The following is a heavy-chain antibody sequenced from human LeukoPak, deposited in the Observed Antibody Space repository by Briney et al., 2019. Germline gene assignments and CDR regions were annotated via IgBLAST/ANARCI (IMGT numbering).Heavy chain of an antibody. D-gene: IGHD2-2*02. CDR1: GFTFSSYS. Sequence: GGSLRLSCAASGFTFSSYSMNWVRQAPGKGLEWVSYISSSSSTIYYADSVKGRFTISRDNSKNTLYLQMNSLRAEDTAVYYCAKDGYCSSTSCYSSYYYYYGVDVWGQGTTVTVSS. J-gene: IGHJ6*02. V-gene: IGHV3-48*01. CDR3: AKDGYCSSTSCYSSYYYYYGVDV. CDR2: ISSSSSTI.